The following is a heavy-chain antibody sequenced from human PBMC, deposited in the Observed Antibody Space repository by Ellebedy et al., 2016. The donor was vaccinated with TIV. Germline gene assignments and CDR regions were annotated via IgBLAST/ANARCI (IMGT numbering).Heavy chain of an antibody. D-gene: IGHD3-10*01. CDR2: INPNSGGT. J-gene: IGHJ6*02. V-gene: IGHV1-2*02. CDR3: ARDDQGTMVRGRYYYAMDV. Sequence: ASVKVSCKASGYTFTGYYMHWVRQAPGQGLEWMGWINPNSGGTNYAQKFQGRVTMTRDTSISTAYMELSSLRSEDTAVYYCARDDQGTMVRGRYYYAMDVWGQGTTVTVSS. CDR1: GYTFTGYY.